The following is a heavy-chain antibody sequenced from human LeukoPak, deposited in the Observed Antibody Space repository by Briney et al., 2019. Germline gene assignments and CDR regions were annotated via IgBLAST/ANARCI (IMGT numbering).Heavy chain of an antibody. D-gene: IGHD2-21*01. Sequence: PSETLSLTCTVSGGSISSYYWSWIRQPPGKGLEWIGYIYYSGSTNYNPSLKSRVTISVDTSKNQFSLKLSSVTAADTAVYYCARAVGFARTSDYWGQGTLVTVSS. CDR1: GGSISSYY. J-gene: IGHJ4*02. CDR2: IYYSGST. V-gene: IGHV4-59*01. CDR3: ARAVGFARTSDY.